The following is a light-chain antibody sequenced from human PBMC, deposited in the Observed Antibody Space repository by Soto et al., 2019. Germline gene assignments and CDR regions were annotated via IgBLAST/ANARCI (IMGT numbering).Light chain of an antibody. Sequence: EIVLTQSPGTLSLSPGEGATLSCRASQSVRNSYLAWYQQKPGQGPRLLIYGAYSRANGIPDRFSGSGSGTDYTLSISRLEPEDFAVYYCQQYESFSATFGPGTKV. CDR2: GAY. CDR3: QQYESFSAT. CDR1: QSVRNSY. V-gene: IGKV3-20*01. J-gene: IGKJ1*01.